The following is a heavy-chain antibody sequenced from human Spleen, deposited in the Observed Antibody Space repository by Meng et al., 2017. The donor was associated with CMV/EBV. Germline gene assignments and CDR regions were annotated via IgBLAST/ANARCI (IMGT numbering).Heavy chain of an antibody. V-gene: IGHV4-38-2*02. Sequence: SETLSLTCSVSGFSISSGYYWGWIRQPPGKGLQWIGSIFHTGSAYATSSLKSRVTISVDTSKNQFSLKLSSVTAADTAVYYCARDRGAVVTLSKFDYWGQGTLVTVSS. CDR2: IFHTGSA. J-gene: IGHJ4*02. D-gene: IGHD4-23*01. CDR3: ARDRGAVVTLSKFDY. CDR1: GFSISSGYY.